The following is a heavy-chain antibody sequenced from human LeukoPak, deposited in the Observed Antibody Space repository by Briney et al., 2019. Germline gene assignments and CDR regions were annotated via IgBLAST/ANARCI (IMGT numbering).Heavy chain of an antibody. CDR2: IYTSGST. Sequence: SETLSLTCTVSGGSISSYYWSWVRQPAGKGLEWIGRIYTSGSTNYNPSLKSRVTISVETSKKQFSLKLSSVTAADTAVYYCARDGGIAVAGTPHWGQGTLVTVSS. J-gene: IGHJ4*02. V-gene: IGHV4-4*07. D-gene: IGHD6-19*01. CDR1: GGSISSYY. CDR3: ARDGGIAVAGTPH.